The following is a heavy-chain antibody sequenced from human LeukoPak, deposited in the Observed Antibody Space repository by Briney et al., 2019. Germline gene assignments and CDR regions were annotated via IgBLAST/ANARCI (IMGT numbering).Heavy chain of an antibody. D-gene: IGHD2-2*01. J-gene: IGHJ6*02. CDR2: ISSSGSTK. V-gene: IGHV3-48*03. Sequence: PGGSLRLSCAASGFTFSSHEMNWVRQAPGKGLEWVSYISSSGSTKKYADSVKGRFTISRDNSKNSLYLQLNSLRAEDTAVYYCARRYCSSTSCYGDYYGMDVWGQGTTVTVSS. CDR1: GFTFSSHE. CDR3: ARRYCSSTSCYGDYYGMDV.